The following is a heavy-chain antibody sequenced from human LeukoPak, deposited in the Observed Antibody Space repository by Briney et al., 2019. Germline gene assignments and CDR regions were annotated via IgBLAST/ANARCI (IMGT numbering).Heavy chain of an antibody. V-gene: IGHV4-59*01. Sequence: SETLSLTCTVSGGSISSYYWSWIRQPPGKGLEWIAYLFYSGSTDYNPFLGSRVTISVDTSKNQFSLKLRSVTAADTAVYYCATVAVIRGVTYFDYWGQGTLVTVSS. CDR1: GGSISSYY. CDR3: ATVAVIRGVTYFDY. J-gene: IGHJ4*02. D-gene: IGHD3-10*01. CDR2: LFYSGST.